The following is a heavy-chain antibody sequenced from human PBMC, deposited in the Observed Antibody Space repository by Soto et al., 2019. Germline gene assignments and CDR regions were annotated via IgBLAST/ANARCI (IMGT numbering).Heavy chain of an antibody. V-gene: IGHV3-21*01. D-gene: IGHD3-3*01. J-gene: IGHJ3*02. CDR1: GFTFSSYS. CDR2: ISSSSSYI. CDR3: ARDMGITIFGVVTPGAFDI. Sequence: EVQLVESGGGLVKPGGSLRLSCAASGFTFSSYSMNWVRQAPGKGLEWVSSISSSSSYIYYADSVKGRFTISRDNAKNSLYLQMNSLRAEDTAVYYCARDMGITIFGVVTPGAFDIWGQGTMVTVSS.